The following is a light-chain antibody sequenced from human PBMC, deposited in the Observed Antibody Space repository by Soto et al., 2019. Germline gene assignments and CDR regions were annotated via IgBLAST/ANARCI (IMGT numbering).Light chain of an antibody. V-gene: IGKV3-11*01. Sequence: EIVLTQSPATLSLSPGERATLSCRASQTVSRYLASFQQKPGQAPRLLISGVSNRAAGIPRRFSGSGSGTDFNLTIRSLEPKDFVVYDGQQRSNWRMYTFGQGTKLEIK. J-gene: IGKJ2*01. CDR2: GVS. CDR1: QTVSRY. CDR3: QQRSNWRMYT.